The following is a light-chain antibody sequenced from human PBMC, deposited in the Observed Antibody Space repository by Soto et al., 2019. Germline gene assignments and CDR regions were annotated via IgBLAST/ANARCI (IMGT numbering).Light chain of an antibody. V-gene: IGKV1-5*01. CDR2: DAS. Sequence: DIHMTQSPSSLSPSVGDRVTITCRASRSISDWLAWYQQKPGKAPELLIFDASNLKSGVSSRFSGSGSGTEFTLTISRLQPDDVATYYCLQYSSHSWTFGQGTKVDI. CDR3: LQYSSHSWT. CDR1: RSISDW. J-gene: IGKJ1*01.